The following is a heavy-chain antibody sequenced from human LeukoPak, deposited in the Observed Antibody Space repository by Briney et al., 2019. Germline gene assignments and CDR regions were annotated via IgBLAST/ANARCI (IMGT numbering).Heavy chain of an antibody. CDR3: AGAVTNLGVAIPAH. V-gene: IGHV1-46*01. CDR1: GYTFSSYY. CDR2: INPSGDNR. D-gene: IGHD3-3*01. J-gene: IGHJ4*02. Sequence: GASVKVSCKASGYTFSSYYMHWVRQAPGQGLEWMGIINPSGDNRSYAQKFQGRVTMTRDMSTSTVYMEVSSLRSEDTAVHYCAGAVTNLGVAIPAHWGQGTLVTVSS.